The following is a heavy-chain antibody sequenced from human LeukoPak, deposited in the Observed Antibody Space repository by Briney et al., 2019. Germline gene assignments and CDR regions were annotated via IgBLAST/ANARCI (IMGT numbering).Heavy chain of an antibody. CDR1: GGSFSGYY. V-gene: IGHV4-34*01. CDR2: INHSGST. D-gene: IGHD3-10*01. J-gene: IGHJ4*02. CDR3: ARFRSGSYFN. Sequence: SETLSLTCAVYGGSFSGYYWSWIRQPPGKGLEWIGEINHSGSTNYNPSLKSRVTISVDTSKNQFSLKLSSVTAADTAVYYCARFRSGSYFNWGQGTLVTVSS.